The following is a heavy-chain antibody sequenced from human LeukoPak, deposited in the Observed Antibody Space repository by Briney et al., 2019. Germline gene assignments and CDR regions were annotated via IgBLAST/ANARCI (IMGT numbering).Heavy chain of an antibody. V-gene: IGHV3-30*02. Sequence: GGSLRLSCAASGFTFSSYGMHWVRQAPGKGLEWVAFIRYDGSNKYYADSVKGRFTISRDNSKNTLYLQMNSLRAEDTAVYYCAKDPRGYGDSGIDYWGQGPLVTVSS. CDR1: GFTFSSYG. CDR2: IRYDGSNK. CDR3: AKDPRGYGDSGIDY. J-gene: IGHJ4*02. D-gene: IGHD4-17*01.